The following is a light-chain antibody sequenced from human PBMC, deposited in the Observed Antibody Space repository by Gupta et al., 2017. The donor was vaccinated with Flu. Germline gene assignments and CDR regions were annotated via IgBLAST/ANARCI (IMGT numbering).Light chain of an antibody. CDR3: KQYGTSPLT. CDR2: GAS. V-gene: IGKV3-20*01. Sequence: DILFTQSPSTLSLSPGERATLSCRASQSVSSSDLAWYQQKPGQAPRLLIYGASSRATGIPDRFSGSGSGTDFTLTINRLEPEDFAVYYCKQYGTSPLTFGGGTKVEIK. J-gene: IGKJ4*01. CDR1: QSVSSSD.